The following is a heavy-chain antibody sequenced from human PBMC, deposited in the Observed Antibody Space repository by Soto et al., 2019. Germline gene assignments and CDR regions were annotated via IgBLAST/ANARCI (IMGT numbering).Heavy chain of an antibody. V-gene: IGHV4-34*01. Sequence: QVQLQQWGAGLLRPSETLSLTCAVYDGSFSGYQWSWIRQPPGKGLAWIGEINHSGSTNYNPSLKSRVTKSVDTSKNQFSLKLTSVTAADTAVYYCARRPDGYDMWGQGTMVTVSS. J-gene: IGHJ3*02. CDR1: DGSFSGYQ. D-gene: IGHD6-6*01. CDR2: INHSGST. CDR3: ARRPDGYDM.